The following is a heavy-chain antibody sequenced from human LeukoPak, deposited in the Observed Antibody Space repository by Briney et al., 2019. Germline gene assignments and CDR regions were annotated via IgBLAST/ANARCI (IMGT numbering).Heavy chain of an antibody. V-gene: IGHV3-48*03. Sequence: TGGSLRLSCAASGFDFGAYEMNGVRQAPGKGLEWVAYFAGSDTTTYYADSVKGRFIISRDNARNSLYLQMNSLRAEDTALYYCTTLGYHLDSWGQGTLVTVSS. CDR3: TTLGYHLDS. J-gene: IGHJ4*02. D-gene: IGHD3-22*01. CDR1: GFDFGAYE. CDR2: FAGSDTTT.